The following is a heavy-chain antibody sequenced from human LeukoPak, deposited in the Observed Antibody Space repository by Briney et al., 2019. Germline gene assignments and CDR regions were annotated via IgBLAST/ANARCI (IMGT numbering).Heavy chain of an antibody. V-gene: IGHV1-18*01. D-gene: IGHD2-2*01. J-gene: IGHJ3*02. Sequence: ASVKVSCKASGYTFTSYGISWVRQAPGQGLEWMGWISAYNGNTNYAQKLQGRVTMTTDTSTSTAYMELRSLRSDDTAVYYCARDPPGLGSSTSPDAFDIWGQGTMVTVSS. CDR2: ISAYNGNT. CDR3: ARDPPGLGSSTSPDAFDI. CDR1: GYTFTSYG.